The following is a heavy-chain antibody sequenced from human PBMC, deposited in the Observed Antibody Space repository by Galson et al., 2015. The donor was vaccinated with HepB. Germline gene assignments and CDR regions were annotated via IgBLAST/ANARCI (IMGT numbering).Heavy chain of an antibody. CDR1: GYTFTGYY. V-gene: IGHV1-2*04. J-gene: IGHJ4*02. Sequence: SVKVSCKASGYTFTGYYMYWVRQAPGQGLEWMGWINPNSGGTNYAQKFQGWVTLTRDTSISTAYMELSRLRSDDTAVYYCARENSGSIDYWGQGTLVIVSS. CDR3: ARENSGSIDY. D-gene: IGHD3-10*01. CDR2: INPNSGGT.